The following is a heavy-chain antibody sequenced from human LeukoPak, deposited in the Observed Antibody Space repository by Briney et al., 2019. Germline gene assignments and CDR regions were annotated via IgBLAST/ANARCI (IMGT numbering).Heavy chain of an antibody. J-gene: IGHJ6*03. CDR2: INPNSGGT. CDR1: GYTFTGYY. CDR3: ARAAVGSSWYRYYYYYYMDV. V-gene: IGHV1-2*02. D-gene: IGHD6-13*01. Sequence: ASVKVSCKASGYTFTGYYMHWVRQAPGQGLEWMGWINPNSGGTNYAQKFQGRVTMTRDTSISTAYMELSRLRSDDTAVYYCARAAVGSSWYRYYYYYYMDVWGKGTTVTVSS.